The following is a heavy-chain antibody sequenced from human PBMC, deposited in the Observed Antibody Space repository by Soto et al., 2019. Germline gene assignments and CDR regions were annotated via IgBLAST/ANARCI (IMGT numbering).Heavy chain of an antibody. CDR2: IYYSGST. D-gene: IGHD6-25*01. J-gene: IGHJ4*02. Sequence: QVQLQESGPGLVKPSETLSLTCTVSGGSISSYYWSWIRQPPGKGLEWIGYIYYSGSTNYNPSLMRRVTISVDTSKNQCSLKLSSVTAADTAVYYCARDRGGGFDCWGQGTLVTVSS. V-gene: IGHV4-59*01. CDR3: ARDRGGGFDC. CDR1: GGSISSYY.